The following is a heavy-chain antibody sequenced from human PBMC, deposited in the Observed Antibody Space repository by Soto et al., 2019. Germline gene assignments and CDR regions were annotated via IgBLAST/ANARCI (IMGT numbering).Heavy chain of an antibody. V-gene: IGHV4-30-4*01. Sequence: QVQLQESGPGLVKPSQTLSLTCTVSGGSISSGDYYWSWIRQPPGKGLEWIGYIYYSGSTYYNPSIKSRVTISVDTSKNQFSLKLSSVTAADTAVYYCARAGRDYGDPHWYFDLWGRGTLVTVSS. CDR3: ARAGRDYGDPHWYFDL. D-gene: IGHD4-17*01. J-gene: IGHJ2*01. CDR2: IYYSGST. CDR1: GGSISSGDYY.